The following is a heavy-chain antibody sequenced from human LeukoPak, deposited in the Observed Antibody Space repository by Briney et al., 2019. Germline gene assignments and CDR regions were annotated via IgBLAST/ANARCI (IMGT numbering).Heavy chain of an antibody. J-gene: IGHJ4*02. D-gene: IGHD1-7*01. CDR2: IYYSGGT. Sequence: SETLSLTCAVSGYSISSGYYWGWIRQPPGRGLEWIGTIYYSGGTYHNPSLKSRVTISVDTSKNQFSLRWRSVTAADTAVYYCARTGTGYYFDNWGQGTLVTVSS. CDR3: ARTGTGYYFDN. V-gene: IGHV4-38-2*01. CDR1: GYSISSGYY.